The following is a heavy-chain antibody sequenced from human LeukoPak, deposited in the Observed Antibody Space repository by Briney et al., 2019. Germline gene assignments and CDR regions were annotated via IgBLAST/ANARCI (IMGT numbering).Heavy chain of an antibody. CDR2: INSDGSST. CDR1: GFTFSSYW. V-gene: IGHV3-74*01. Sequence: PGESLRLSCAASGFTFSSYWMHWVRQAPGKGLVWVSRINSDGSSTSYADSVKGRFTISRDNAKNTLYLQMNSLRAEDTAVYYCATALDTAMAYDAFNIWGQGTMVTVSS. CDR3: ATALDTAMAYDAFNI. D-gene: IGHD5-18*01. J-gene: IGHJ3*02.